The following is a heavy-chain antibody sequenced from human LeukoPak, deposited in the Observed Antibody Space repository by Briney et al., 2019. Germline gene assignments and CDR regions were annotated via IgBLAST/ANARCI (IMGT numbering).Heavy chain of an antibody. CDR2: IYTSGST. CDR3: ARDALGATRGH. Sequence: SETLSLTCTVSGGSISSGSYYWSWIRQPAGKGLEWIGRIYTSGSTNYNPSLKSRVTISVDTSKNQFSLKLSSVTAADTAVYYCARDALGATRGHWGQGTLVTVSS. V-gene: IGHV4-61*02. D-gene: IGHD1-26*01. J-gene: IGHJ4*02. CDR1: GGSISSGSYY.